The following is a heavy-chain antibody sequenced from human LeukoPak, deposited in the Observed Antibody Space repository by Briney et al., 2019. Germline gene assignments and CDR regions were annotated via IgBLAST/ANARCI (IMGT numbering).Heavy chain of an antibody. V-gene: IGHV3-48*01. CDR2: ISSSSSTI. Sequence: GGSLRLSCAASGFTFSSYSMNWVRQAPGKGLEWVSYISSSSSTIYYADSVKGRFTISRDNAKNSLYLQMNSLRAEDTAVYYCARDPELLPYYFDYWGQGTLVTVSS. CDR1: GFTFSSYS. J-gene: IGHJ4*02. D-gene: IGHD1-26*01. CDR3: ARDPELLPYYFDY.